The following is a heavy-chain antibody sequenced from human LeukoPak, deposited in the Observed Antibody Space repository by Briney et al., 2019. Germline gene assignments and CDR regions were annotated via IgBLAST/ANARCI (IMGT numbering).Heavy chain of an antibody. J-gene: IGHJ6*02. CDR1: GGSFSGYY. CDR3: ARDSWDYIAMDV. Sequence: SETLSLTCAVYGGSFSGYYWSWIRQPPGKGLEWIGEINHSGSTNYNPSLKSRVTISVDTSKNQFSLKLSSVTAADTAVYYCARDSWDYIAMDVWGPGTTVIVSS. D-gene: IGHD4/OR15-4a*01. CDR2: INHSGST. V-gene: IGHV4-34*01.